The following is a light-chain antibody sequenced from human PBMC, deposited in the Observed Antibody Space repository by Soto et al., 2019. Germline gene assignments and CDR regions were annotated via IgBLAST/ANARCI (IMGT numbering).Light chain of an antibody. CDR2: PAC. J-gene: IGKJ3*01. Sequence: DIVMTQSPDSLAVSLGERATINCKSSQSVLYRSNKNSDKQLAWYQQKPRQPLQLHISPACTRESGVPERFSGSGSGTDFTLTISSLQAEDVAVYYCQQYYSIPFTFGHGTKVEIK. CDR3: QQYYSIPFT. CDR1: QSVLYRSNKNSD. V-gene: IGKV4-1*01.